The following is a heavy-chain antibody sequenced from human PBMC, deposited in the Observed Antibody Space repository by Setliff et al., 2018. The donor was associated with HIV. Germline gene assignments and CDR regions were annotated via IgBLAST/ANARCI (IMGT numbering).Heavy chain of an antibody. CDR3: ARAPILQYFDWSNTFDI. CDR1: GYTFTNFG. V-gene: IGHV1-18*01. J-gene: IGHJ3*02. Sequence: ASVKVSCRASGYTFTNFGITWVRQVPGQGLEWMGWVNTNNDKTNYAQKFQGRVTMTTDRSTKTAYLDLGSLRPDDTAVYYCARAPILQYFDWSNTFDIWGQGTMVTVSS. CDR2: VNTNNDKT. D-gene: IGHD3-9*01.